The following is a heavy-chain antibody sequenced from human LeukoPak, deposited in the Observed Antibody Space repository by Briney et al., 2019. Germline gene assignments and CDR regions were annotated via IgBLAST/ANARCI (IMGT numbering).Heavy chain of an antibody. CDR1: EFTFVRYA. CDR3: ARDPSYASSWYHYMDV. J-gene: IGHJ6*03. D-gene: IGHD6-13*01. V-gene: IGHV3-48*03. Sequence: GGSLRLSCAASEFTFVRYAVNGVPQAPGKGREWVSYISSSSAKIDYAESVKGRFTISRDNSKNSLYLQMDSLGADDTAVYYCARDPSYASSWYHYMDVWGKGTTVTVSS. CDR2: ISSSSAKI.